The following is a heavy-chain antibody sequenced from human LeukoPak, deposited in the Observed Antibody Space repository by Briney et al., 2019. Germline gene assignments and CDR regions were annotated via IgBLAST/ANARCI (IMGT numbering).Heavy chain of an antibody. J-gene: IGHJ4*02. CDR1: GGSFSGYY. CDR3: ARDGLYYDSSGYYYAGFDGLVY. Sequence: SETLSLTCAVYGGSFSGYYWSWIRQHPGKGLEWIGYIYYSGSTYYNPSLKSRVTISVDTSKNQFSLKLSSVTAADTAVYYCARDGLYYDSSGYYYAGFDGLVYWGQGTLVTVSS. D-gene: IGHD3-22*01. CDR2: IYYSGST. V-gene: IGHV4-31*11.